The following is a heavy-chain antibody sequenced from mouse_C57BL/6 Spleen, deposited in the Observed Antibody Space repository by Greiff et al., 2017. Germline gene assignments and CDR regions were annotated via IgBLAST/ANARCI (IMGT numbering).Heavy chain of an antibody. Sequence: EVKLMESGGDLVKPGGSLKLSCAASGFTFSSYGMSWVRQTPDKRLEWVATISSGGSYTYYPDSVKGRFTISRDNAKNTLYLQMSSLKSEDTAMYYCARHGDPLYWYFDVWGTGTTVTVSS. J-gene: IGHJ1*03. CDR2: ISSGGSYT. CDR3: ARHGDPLYWYFDV. V-gene: IGHV5-6*01. CDR1: GFTFSSYG.